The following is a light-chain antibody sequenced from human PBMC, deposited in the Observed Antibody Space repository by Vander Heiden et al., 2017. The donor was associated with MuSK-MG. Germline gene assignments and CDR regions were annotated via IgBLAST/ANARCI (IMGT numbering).Light chain of an antibody. CDR3: SSYTSSSTLEGYV. Sequence: QSALPQPASVSGSPGQSITISCTGTSSDVGGYNYVSWYQQHPGKAPKRMIYEVRNRPSGGSNRFAGSKSGNTASLTISGLQAEDEADYYCSSYTSSSTLEGYVFGTGTKVTVL. CDR1: SSDVGGYNY. V-gene: IGLV2-14*01. J-gene: IGLJ1*01. CDR2: EVR.